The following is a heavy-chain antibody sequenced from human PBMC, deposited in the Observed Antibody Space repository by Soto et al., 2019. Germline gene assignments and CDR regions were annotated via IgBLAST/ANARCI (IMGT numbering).Heavy chain of an antibody. D-gene: IGHD6-13*01. CDR2: ITPFNGNT. CDR1: GNTFTYVY. CDR3: ARETSSSWYGYYYYYGMDV. J-gene: IGHJ6*02. V-gene: IGHV1-45*02. Sequence: SVKVSCKGSGNTFTYVYLHWVRQAPGQALEWMGWITPFNGNTKYAQKFQDRVTFTGDTSLSTAYMELSSLRSDDTAVYYCARETSSSWYGYYYYYGMDVWGQGTTVTVSS.